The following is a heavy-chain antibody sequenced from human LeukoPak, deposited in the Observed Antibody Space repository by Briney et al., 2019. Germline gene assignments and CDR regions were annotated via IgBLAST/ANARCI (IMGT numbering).Heavy chain of an antibody. V-gene: IGHV1-8*01. CDR1: GYTFTSYD. CDR2: MNPNSGNT. D-gene: IGHD6-13*01. J-gene: IGHJ4*02. Sequence: GASVKVSCKASGYTFTSYDINWVRQATGQGLEWMGWMNPNSGNTGYAQKFQGRVTMTRNTSISTAYMELSRLRSDDTAVYYCARGGLSSSWYSRPYYFDYWGQGTLVTVSS. CDR3: ARGGLSSSWYSRPYYFDY.